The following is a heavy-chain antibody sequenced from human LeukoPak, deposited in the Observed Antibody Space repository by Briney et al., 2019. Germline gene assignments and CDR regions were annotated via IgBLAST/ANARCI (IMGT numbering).Heavy chain of an antibody. CDR3: ARDPGGHGRYFDY. V-gene: IGHV4-4*07. CDR1: GGSINGYF. J-gene: IGHJ4*02. D-gene: IGHD1-14*01. Sequence: SETLSLTCTVSGGSINGYFCTWLRQSAGAGLECIGRIHTSGTTYYNPFFKSRVSMSVDTSNNKFSLRLNSVSAADTAVYYCARDPGGHGRYFDYWGQGALVTVSS. CDR2: IHTSGTT.